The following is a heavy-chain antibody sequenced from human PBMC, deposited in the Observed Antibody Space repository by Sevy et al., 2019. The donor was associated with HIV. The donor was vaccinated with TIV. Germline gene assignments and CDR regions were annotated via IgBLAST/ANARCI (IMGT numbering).Heavy chain of an antibody. CDR3: ARDLISGAYGGWLDP. V-gene: IGHV3-21*01. CDR2: ITSSSSYI. J-gene: IGHJ5*02. CDR1: GFTFSSYS. D-gene: IGHD1-26*01. Sequence: GGSLRLSCAASGFTFSSYSMNWVRQAPGKGLEWVSSITSSSSYIYYANSVKGRFTISRDNAKNSLYLQMNSLRAEDTAVYYCARDLISGAYGGWLDPWGQGTLVTVSS.